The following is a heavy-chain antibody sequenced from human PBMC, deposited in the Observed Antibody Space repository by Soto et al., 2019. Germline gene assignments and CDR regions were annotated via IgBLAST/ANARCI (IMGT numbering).Heavy chain of an antibody. CDR1: GFTFSSYA. CDR2: ISGSGGST. J-gene: IGHJ4*02. D-gene: IGHD3-3*01. V-gene: IGHV3-23*01. Sequence: GGSLRLSCAASGFTFSSYAMSWVRQAPGKGLEWVSAISGSGGSTYYADSVKGRFTISRDNSKNTLYLQMNSLRAEDTAVYYCAKPRITIFGVVIVNFDYWGQGTLVTVSS. CDR3: AKPRITIFGVVIVNFDY.